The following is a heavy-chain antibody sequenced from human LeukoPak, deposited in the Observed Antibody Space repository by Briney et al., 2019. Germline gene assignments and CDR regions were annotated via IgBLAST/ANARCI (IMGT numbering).Heavy chain of an antibody. CDR2: IYYSGST. D-gene: IGHD6-13*01. V-gene: IGHV4-31*03. CDR3: AREGYSSSWYGGSNWFDP. J-gene: IGHJ5*02. Sequence: SQTLSLTCTVSGGSISSGGYYWSWIRQHPGKGLEWIGHIYYSGSTYYNPSLKSRVTISVDTSKNQFSLKLSSVTAADTAVYYCAREGYSSSWYGGSNWFDPWGQGTLVTVSS. CDR1: GGSISSGGYY.